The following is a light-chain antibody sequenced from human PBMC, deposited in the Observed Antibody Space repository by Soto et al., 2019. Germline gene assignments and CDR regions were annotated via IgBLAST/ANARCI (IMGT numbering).Light chain of an antibody. CDR1: QAITNY. J-gene: IGKJ4*01. CDR2: DAS. V-gene: IGKV1-33*01. CDR3: QQYDTLPLT. Sequence: DSQITQSPASLSASVGDRITITVEASQAITNYLNWYQQKPGKAPKLLVYDASNLEAGVPSRFSGSGSGTDFTFTISSLQPEDIATYYCQQYDTLPLTFGGGTKVDIK.